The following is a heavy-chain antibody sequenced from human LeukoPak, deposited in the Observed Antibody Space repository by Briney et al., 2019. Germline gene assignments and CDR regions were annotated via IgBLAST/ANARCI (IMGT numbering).Heavy chain of an antibody. V-gene: IGHV3-49*04. CDR1: GFTFSNYG. CDR3: TRDPLVRGLYYYYYMDV. J-gene: IGHJ6*03. D-gene: IGHD3-10*01. CDR2: IRSKAYGGTT. Sequence: PGGSLRLSCAASGFTFSNYGMSWVRQAPGKGLEWVGFIRSKAYGGTTEYAASVKGRFTISRDDSKSIAYLQMNSLKTEDTAVYYCTRDPLVRGLYYYYYMDVWGKGTTVTISS.